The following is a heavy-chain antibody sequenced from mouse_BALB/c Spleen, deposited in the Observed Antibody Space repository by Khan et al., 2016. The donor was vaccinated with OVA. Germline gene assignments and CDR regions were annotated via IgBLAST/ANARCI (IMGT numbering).Heavy chain of an antibody. V-gene: IGHV2-2*02. D-gene: IGHD2-4*01. CDR3: ARRGYDYGGGALFAY. CDR1: GFSLTNYS. J-gene: IGHJ3*01. CDR2: IWSAGST. Sequence: QVQLKESGPGLVQPSQSLSITCTVSGFSLTNYSVHWVRQSPGKGLEWLGVIWSAGSTDYNAAFISSLTTRKDNSRSQVFFKMNSLQPNDTAIYYCARRGYDYGGGALFAYWGQGTLVTVSA.